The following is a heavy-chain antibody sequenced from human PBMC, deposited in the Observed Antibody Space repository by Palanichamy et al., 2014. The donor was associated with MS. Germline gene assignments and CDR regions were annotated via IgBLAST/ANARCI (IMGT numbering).Heavy chain of an antibody. CDR2: VYPGDSDT. CDR3: ARAVSYDFWVGYHFWFDP. Sequence: VQSGAELKKPGESLRISCQASGYSFKRYWIAWLRQRPGAGLEWMGMVYPGDSDTTFHPSFQGQVTLSADASSDTAYMEWNSLRASDTATYYCARAVSYDFWVGYHFWFDPWGQGTQVIVSA. J-gene: IGHJ5*02. D-gene: IGHD3/OR15-3a*01. V-gene: IGHV5-51*01. CDR1: GYSFKRYW.